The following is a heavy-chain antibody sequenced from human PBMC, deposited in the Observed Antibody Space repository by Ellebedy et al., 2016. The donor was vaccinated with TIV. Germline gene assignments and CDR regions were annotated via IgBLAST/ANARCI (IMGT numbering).Heavy chain of an antibody. CDR3: ARGTSFGIVVP. D-gene: IGHD3-22*01. Sequence: GGSLRLSXAASGFTFSSYAMSWVRQAPGKGLEWVSAISGSGGSTFYADSVKGRFTISRDNSKNTLYLQMNSLRDEDTAVYYCARGTSFGIVVPWGQGTLVTVSS. CDR1: GFTFSSYA. J-gene: IGHJ5*02. CDR2: ISGSGGST. V-gene: IGHV3-23*01.